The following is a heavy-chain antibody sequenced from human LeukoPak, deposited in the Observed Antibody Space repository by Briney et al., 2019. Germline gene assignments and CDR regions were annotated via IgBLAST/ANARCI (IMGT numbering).Heavy chain of an antibody. CDR1: GFTFSSYA. CDR3: AREGTTYYYYYYGMDV. D-gene: IGHD1-1*01. J-gene: IGHJ6*02. V-gene: IGHV3-30-3*01. Sequence: GGSLRLSCAASGFTFSSYAMHWVRQAPGKGVEWVAGISYDGSNKYYADSVKGRFTISRDNSKNTLYLQMNSLRAEDTAVYYCAREGTTYYYYYYGMDVWGQGTTVTVSS. CDR2: ISYDGSNK.